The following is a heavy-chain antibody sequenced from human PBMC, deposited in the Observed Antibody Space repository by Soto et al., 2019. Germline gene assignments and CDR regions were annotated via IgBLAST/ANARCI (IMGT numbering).Heavy chain of an antibody. CDR1: GFTFSNYW. V-gene: IGHV3-7*01. CDR3: AREKLAATGTFDQ. D-gene: IGHD1-1*01. J-gene: IGHJ4*02. Sequence: GGSLRLSCAASGFTFSNYWMSWVRQAPGRGLEWVASMHKDGSEKYYVDSVRGRFTVSRDNAKDSLYLQMNSLRAEDTAVYYCAREKLAATGTFDQWGQGTLVTVSS. CDR2: MHKDGSEK.